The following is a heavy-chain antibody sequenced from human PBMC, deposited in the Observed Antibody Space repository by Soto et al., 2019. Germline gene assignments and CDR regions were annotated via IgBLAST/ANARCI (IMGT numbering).Heavy chain of an antibody. CDR3: AIMGDYYDSSGYSYFDY. V-gene: IGHV1-69*13. J-gene: IGHJ4*02. CDR2: IIPIFGTA. D-gene: IGHD3-22*01. CDR1: GGTFSSYA. Sequence: ASVKVSCKASGGTFSSYAISWVRQAPGQGLEWMGGIIPIFGTANYAQKFQGRVTITADESTSTAYMELSSLRSEDTAVYYCAIMGDYYDSSGYSYFDYWGQGTMVTVSS.